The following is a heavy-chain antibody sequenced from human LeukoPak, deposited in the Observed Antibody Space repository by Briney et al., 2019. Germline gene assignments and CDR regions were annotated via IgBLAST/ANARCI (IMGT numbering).Heavy chain of an antibody. CDR2: ISYDGSNK. Sequence: GGSLRLSCAASGFTFSSYGMHWVRQAPGKGLEWVAVISYDGSNKYYADSVKGRFTISRDNSKNTLYLQMNSLRAEDTAVYYCARDLYYDFWSGYRRGYYYYYMDVWGKGTTVTVSS. D-gene: IGHD3-3*01. CDR1: GFTFSSYG. V-gene: IGHV3-30*19. J-gene: IGHJ6*03. CDR3: ARDLYYDFWSGYRRGYYYYYMDV.